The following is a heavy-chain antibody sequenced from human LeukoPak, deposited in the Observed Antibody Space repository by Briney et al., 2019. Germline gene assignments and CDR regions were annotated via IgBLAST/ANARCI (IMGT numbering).Heavy chain of an antibody. CDR1: GFTFSSYW. Sequence: GSLRLSCAASGFTFSSYWMSWVRQPPGKGLEWIGEIDQSGSTNQNPSLKSRLTISIDTSKNQFSLKLTSVTAADTAVYYCARHYCNGGSCLDHWGQGTLVTVSS. J-gene: IGHJ4*02. D-gene: IGHD2-15*01. V-gene: IGHV4-34*01. CDR2: IDQSGST. CDR3: ARHYCNGGSCLDH.